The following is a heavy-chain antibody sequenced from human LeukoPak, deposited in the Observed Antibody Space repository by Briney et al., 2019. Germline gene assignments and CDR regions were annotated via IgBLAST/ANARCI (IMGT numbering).Heavy chain of an antibody. D-gene: IGHD3-22*01. CDR3: AREYDSSGYYYYYYYYGMDV. Sequence: GGSLRLSCAASGFTVSSNYMNWVRQAPGKGLEWVSSISSSSSYIYYADSVKGRFTISRDNAKNSLYLQMNSLRAEDTAVYYCAREYDSSGYYYYYYYYGMDVWGQGTTVTVSS. CDR2: ISSSSSYI. V-gene: IGHV3-21*01. CDR1: GFTVSSNY. J-gene: IGHJ6*02.